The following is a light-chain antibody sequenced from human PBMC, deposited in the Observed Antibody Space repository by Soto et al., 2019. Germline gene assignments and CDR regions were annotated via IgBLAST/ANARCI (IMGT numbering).Light chain of an antibody. Sequence: QAVVTQPASVSGAPGQSLTLSCTGNSRDVGGYNYVSWYQQHPGKAPKLMIYDVSNRPSGVSNRFSGSKSGNTASLTISGLQAEDEADYYCSSYTSSSTLHVFGTGTKVTDL. CDR2: DVS. V-gene: IGLV2-14*01. CDR3: SSYTSSSTLHV. J-gene: IGLJ1*01. CDR1: SRDVGGYNY.